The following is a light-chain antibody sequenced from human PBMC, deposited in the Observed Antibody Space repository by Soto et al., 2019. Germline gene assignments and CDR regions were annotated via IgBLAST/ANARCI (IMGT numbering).Light chain of an antibody. CDR2: EVS. CDR1: SSDVGGYNY. V-gene: IGLV2-8*01. J-gene: IGLJ1*01. Sequence: QSALTQPPSASGSPGHSVTISCTGTSSDVGGYNYVSWYQQHPGKAPKLMIYEVSKRPSGVPDRFSGSKSGNTASLTVSGLQAEDEADYYCSSYAGSNNSFVFGTGTKLTVL. CDR3: SSYAGSNNSFV.